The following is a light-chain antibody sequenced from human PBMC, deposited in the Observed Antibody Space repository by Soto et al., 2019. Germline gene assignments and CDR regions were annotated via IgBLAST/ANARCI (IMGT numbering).Light chain of an antibody. CDR1: SSDVGGYNY. V-gene: IGLV2-14*01. CDR2: DVS. Sequence: QSVLTQPASVSGSPGQSITISCTGTSSDVGGYNYVSWYQQHPGKAPKLMIYDVSNRPSGVSNRFSGSKSGNTASLTSSGLQAEDEADYYCSSYTSSSTLVVFGGGTKHTVL. J-gene: IGLJ2*01. CDR3: SSYTSSSTLVV.